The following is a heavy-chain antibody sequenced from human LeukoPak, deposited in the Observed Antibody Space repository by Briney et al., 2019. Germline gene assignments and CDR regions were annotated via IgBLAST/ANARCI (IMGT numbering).Heavy chain of an antibody. CDR1: GFTFSSFA. CDR3: VKDRSPMTTVTTALDC. CDR2: ISGRDSST. V-gene: IGHV3-23*01. J-gene: IGHJ4*02. Sequence: GGSLRLSCAASGFTFSSFAMSWVRQPPGKGLEWVSAISGRDSSTYYADSVRGRFTISRDDSKNALYLQMNSLRVEDTAVYFCVKDRSPMTTVTTALDCWGQGTLVTVSS. D-gene: IGHD4-17*01.